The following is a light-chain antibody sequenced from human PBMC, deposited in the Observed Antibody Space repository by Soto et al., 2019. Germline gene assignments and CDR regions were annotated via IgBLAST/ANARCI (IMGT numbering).Light chain of an antibody. CDR3: QQYGSSVS. V-gene: IGKV3-20*01. CDR1: QSVYNNY. J-gene: IGKJ4*01. Sequence: EIVFTQSPGSLALSPGERATLSCRASQSVYNNYIAWYQHSPGQAPRVLIYGASTRATGTPDRFSGSGSGTDFTLTITRLEPEDSALYYCQQYGSSVSFGGGITVDIK. CDR2: GAS.